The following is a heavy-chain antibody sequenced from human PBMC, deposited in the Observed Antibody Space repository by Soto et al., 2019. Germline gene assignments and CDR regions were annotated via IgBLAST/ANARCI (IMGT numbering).Heavy chain of an antibody. J-gene: IGHJ6*03. Sequence: GASVKVSCKASGYTFTSYYMHWVRQAPGQGLEWMGIINPSGGSTSYAQKFQGRVTMTRDTSTSTVYMELSSLRSEDTAVYYCARAYSNSLRRYYYYYMDVWGKGTTVTVSS. CDR3: ARAYSNSLRRYYYYYMDV. D-gene: IGHD4-4*01. V-gene: IGHV1-46*03. CDR1: GYTFTSYY. CDR2: INPSGGST.